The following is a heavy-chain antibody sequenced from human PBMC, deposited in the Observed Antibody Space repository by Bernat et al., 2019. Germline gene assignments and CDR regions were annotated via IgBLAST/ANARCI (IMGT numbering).Heavy chain of an antibody. D-gene: IGHD3-22*01. CDR2: INHSGST. CDR3: ARHGIEVVGASGKRYEFDY. J-gene: IGHJ4*02. Sequence: QVQLQQWGAGLLKPSETLSLTCAVYGGSFSGYYWSWIRQPPGKGLEWIGEINHSGSTNYNPSLKSRVTISLDTSTSQFSLRLTSVTAADTAVYYCARHGIEVVGASGKRYEFDYWGQGALVTVSS. CDR1: GGSFSGYY. V-gene: IGHV4-34*01.